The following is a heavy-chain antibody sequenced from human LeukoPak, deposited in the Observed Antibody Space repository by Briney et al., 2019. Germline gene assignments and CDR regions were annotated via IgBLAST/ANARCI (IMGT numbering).Heavy chain of an antibody. CDR1: GGSFSGYY. J-gene: IGHJ6*03. CDR3: ARARRDDSWSGYYLYYYYYMDV. CDR2: INHSGST. D-gene: IGHD3-3*01. V-gene: IGHV4-34*01. Sequence: SETLSLTCAVYGGSFSGYYWSWIRQPPGKGLEWIGEINHSGSTNYNPSLKSRVTISVDTSKNQFSLKLSSVTAADTAVYYCARARRDDSWSGYYLYYYYYMDVWGKGTTVTVSS.